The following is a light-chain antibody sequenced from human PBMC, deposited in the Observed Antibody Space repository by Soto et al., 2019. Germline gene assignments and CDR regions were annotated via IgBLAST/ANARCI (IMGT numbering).Light chain of an antibody. Sequence: EIVMTQSPATLSVSPGERATLSCRASQSVSSNLAWYQQKPGQAPRLLIYGASTRATGIPARFSGSGSGTEFTLTISSLQSEDYYCQQYNNWPPITFGQGTRLESK. V-gene: IGKV3D-15*01. CDR2: GAS. J-gene: IGKJ5*01. CDR1: QSVSSN. CDR3: QQYNNWPPIT.